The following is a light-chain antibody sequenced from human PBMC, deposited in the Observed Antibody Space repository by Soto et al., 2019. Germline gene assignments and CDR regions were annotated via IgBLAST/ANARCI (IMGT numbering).Light chain of an antibody. Sequence: DIQMTQSASTLSASLGDRVTITCRASQSISSWLAWYQQKPGKAPKLLIYDASSLESGVPSRFSGSGSGTESTLTISSLQPDDFATYYCQQYNSYWTFGQGTKVDI. CDR3: QQYNSYWT. CDR2: DAS. V-gene: IGKV1-5*01. CDR1: QSISSW. J-gene: IGKJ1*01.